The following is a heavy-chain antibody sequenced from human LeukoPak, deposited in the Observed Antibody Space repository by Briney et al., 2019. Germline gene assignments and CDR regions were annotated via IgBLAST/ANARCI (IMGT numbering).Heavy chain of an antibody. CDR1: GGSLSSSSYY. CDR3: ARQRAVAATDY. V-gene: IGHV4-39*01. D-gene: IGHD4-23*01. CDR2: IYYSGST. Sequence: SETLSLTCTVSGGSLSSSSYYWGWLRQPPGKGLEWIGSIYYSGSTYYNPSLKSRVTISVDTSKNQFSLKLSSVTAADTAVYYCARQRAVAATDYWGQGTLVTVSS. J-gene: IGHJ4*02.